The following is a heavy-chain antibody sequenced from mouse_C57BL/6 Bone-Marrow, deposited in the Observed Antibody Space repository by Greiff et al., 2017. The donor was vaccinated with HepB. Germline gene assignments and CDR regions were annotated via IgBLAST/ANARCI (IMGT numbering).Heavy chain of an antibody. CDR3: ARSGRWLLEFVY. V-gene: IGHV1-82*01. CDR1: GYAFSSSW. J-gene: IGHJ3*01. CDR2: IYPGDGDT. Sequence: VQLQQSGPELVKPGASVKISCKASGYAFSSSWMNWVKQRPGKGLEWIGRIYPGDGDTNYNGKFKGKATLTADKSSSTAYMQLSSLTSEDSAVYFCARSGRWLLEFVYWGQGTLVTVSA. D-gene: IGHD2-3*01.